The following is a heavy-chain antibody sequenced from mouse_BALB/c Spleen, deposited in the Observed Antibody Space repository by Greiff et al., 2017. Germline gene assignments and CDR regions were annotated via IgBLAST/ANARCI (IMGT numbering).Heavy chain of an antibody. D-gene: IGHD1-2*01. J-gene: IGHJ4*01. CDR1: GFTFSSFG. Sequence: EVKLVESGGGLVQPGGSRKLSCAASGFTFSSFGMHWVRQAPEKGLEWVAYISSGSSTTYYADTVKGRFTISRDNPKNTLFLQMTSLRSEDTAMYYCARSPLLRLYAMDYWGQGTSVTVSS. V-gene: IGHV5-17*02. CDR2: ISSGSSTT. CDR3: ARSPLLRLYAMDY.